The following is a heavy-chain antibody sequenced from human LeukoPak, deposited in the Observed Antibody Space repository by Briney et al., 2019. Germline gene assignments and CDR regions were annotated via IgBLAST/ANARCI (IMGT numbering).Heavy chain of an antibody. V-gene: IGHV3-74*01. CDR3: ARGGFGHNMDV. CDR1: EFAFSNYW. Sequence: GGSLRLSCVASEFAFSNYWLHWVRQAPGKGPVWVSRINSDGSNTIYADSVKGRFTISRDNAKNTVYLQMNSLRVEDTAIYYCARGGFGHNMDVWGKGTTVTVSS. D-gene: IGHD3-3*01. J-gene: IGHJ6*03. CDR2: INSDGSNT.